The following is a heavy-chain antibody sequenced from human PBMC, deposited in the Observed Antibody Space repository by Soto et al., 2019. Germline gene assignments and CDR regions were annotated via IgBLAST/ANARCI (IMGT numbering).Heavy chain of an antibody. V-gene: IGHV3-33*01. J-gene: IGHJ4*02. Sequence: QVQLVESGGGVVQPGRSLRLSCTASGFTFSSYGMHWVRQAPGKGLEWVAVIWYDGSNKYYADSVKGRFTISRDNSKNTLYLQVSSLRAEDTAVYYCARGRNCGGGRCSSGFFASWGQGTLVTVSS. CDR1: GFTFSSYG. D-gene: IGHD2-15*01. CDR2: IWYDGSNK. CDR3: ARGRNCGGGRCSSGFFAS.